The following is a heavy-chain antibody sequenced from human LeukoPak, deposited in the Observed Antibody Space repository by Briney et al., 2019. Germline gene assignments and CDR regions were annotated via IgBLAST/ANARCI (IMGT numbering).Heavy chain of an antibody. CDR1: GGSFSGYY. Sequence: SETLSLTCAVYGGSFSGYYWSWIRQPPGKGLEWIGEINHSGSTNYNPSLKSRVTISVDTSKNQFSLKLSSVTAADTAVYYCARAGGYYGSGSYYNVPYYYYYYGMDVWGQGTTVTVSS. V-gene: IGHV4-34*01. D-gene: IGHD3-10*01. J-gene: IGHJ6*02. CDR3: ARAGGYYGSGSYYNVPYYYYYYGMDV. CDR2: INHSGST.